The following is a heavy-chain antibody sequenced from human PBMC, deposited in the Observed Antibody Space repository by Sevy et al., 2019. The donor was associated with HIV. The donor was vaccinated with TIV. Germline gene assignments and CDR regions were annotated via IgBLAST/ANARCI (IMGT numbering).Heavy chain of an antibody. Sequence: SETLSLTCTVSGGSITSLYWNWIRQPPGKRLEWIANIYYNGHINYNPSLKSRVTLSLDTSKNQFSLRLSSVTAADTAMYYCAGENAWGRGYSWGQGTLVTVSS. J-gene: IGHJ4*02. D-gene: IGHD1-26*01. CDR3: AGENAWGRGYS. CDR2: IYYNGHI. V-gene: IGHV4-59*08. CDR1: GGSITSLY.